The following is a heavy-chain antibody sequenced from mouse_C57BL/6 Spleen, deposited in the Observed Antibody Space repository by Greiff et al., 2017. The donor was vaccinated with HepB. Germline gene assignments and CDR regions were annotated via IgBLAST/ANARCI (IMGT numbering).Heavy chain of an antibody. Sequence: EVQRVESGGGLVQPKGSLKLSCAASGFSFNTYAMNWVRQAPGKGLEWVARIRCKSNNYATYYADSVKDRYTISRDDSESMLYLQMNNLKTEDTAMYYCVRQRGNWDYAMDYWGQGTSVTVSS. V-gene: IGHV10-1*01. CDR1: GFSFNTYA. CDR2: IRCKSNNYAT. J-gene: IGHJ4*01. CDR3: VRQRGNWDYAMDY. D-gene: IGHD4-1*01.